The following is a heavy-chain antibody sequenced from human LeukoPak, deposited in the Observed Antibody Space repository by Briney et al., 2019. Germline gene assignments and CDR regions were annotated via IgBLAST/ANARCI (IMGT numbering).Heavy chain of an antibody. CDR3: ARGRSTLDY. CDR2: IKVDGSEK. Sequence: PGGSLRLSCAASGSTFSSYWMSWVRQAPGKGLEWVASIKVDGSEKNYVDSVKGRFTISRDNAKNSLYLQMNSLRAEDTAAYYCARGRSTLDYWGQGTLVTVSS. J-gene: IGHJ4*02. V-gene: IGHV3-7*01. CDR1: GSTFSSYW. D-gene: IGHD2-15*01.